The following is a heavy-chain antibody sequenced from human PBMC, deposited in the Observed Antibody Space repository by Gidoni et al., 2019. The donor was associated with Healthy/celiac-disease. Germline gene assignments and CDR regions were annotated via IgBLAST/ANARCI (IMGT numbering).Heavy chain of an antibody. V-gene: IGHV3-74*01. D-gene: IGHD6-19*01. J-gene: IGHJ4*02. CDR3: ATASSSGWYYFDY. Sequence: EVQLVESGGGLVQPGGSLRLSCAASGFTFSSYWMHWVRQAPGKGLVCVSRINSDGSSTSYADSVKGRFTISRDNAKNTLYLQMNSLRAEDTAVYYCATASSSGWYYFDYWGQGTLVTVSS. CDR1: GFTFSSYW. CDR2: INSDGSST.